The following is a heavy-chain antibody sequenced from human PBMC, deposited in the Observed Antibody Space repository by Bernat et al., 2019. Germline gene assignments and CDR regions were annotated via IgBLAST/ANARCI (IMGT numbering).Heavy chain of an antibody. D-gene: IGHD6-25*01. CDR2: ISYDGSNK. J-gene: IGHJ6*02. Sequence: QVQLVESGGGVVQPGRSLRLSCAASGFTFSSYAMHWVRQAPGKGLEWVAVISYDGSNKYYADSVKGRFTISRDNSKNTLYLQMNSLRAEDTAVYYCARSSGYYFAYYYGMDVWGQGTTVTVSS. CDR1: GFTFSSYA. CDR3: ARSSGYYFAYYYGMDV. V-gene: IGHV3-30-3*01.